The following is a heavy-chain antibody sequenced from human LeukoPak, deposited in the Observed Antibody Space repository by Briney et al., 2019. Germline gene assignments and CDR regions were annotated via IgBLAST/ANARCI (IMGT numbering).Heavy chain of an antibody. J-gene: IGHJ4*02. CDR3: ARDRGSGWFYDIDY. Sequence: GGSLRLSCAASGFTFSSYAINWVRQTPGKGLEWVSAISGTGGSTYYGDSVKGRFTISRDNSKNTLYLQMNSLRAEDTAVYYCARDRGSGWFYDIDYWGQGTLVTVSS. D-gene: IGHD6-19*01. CDR1: GFTFSSYA. CDR2: ISGTGGST. V-gene: IGHV3-23*01.